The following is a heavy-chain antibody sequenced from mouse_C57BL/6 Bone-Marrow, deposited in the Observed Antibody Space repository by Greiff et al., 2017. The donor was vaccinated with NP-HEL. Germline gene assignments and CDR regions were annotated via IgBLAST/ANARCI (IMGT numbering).Heavy chain of an antibody. CDR2: IYPGDGDT. D-gene: IGHD1-1*01. J-gene: IGHJ4*01. V-gene: IGHV1-80*01. CDR1: GYAFSSYW. CDR3: ARPPRSSSYAMDD. Sequence: QVQLQQSGAELVKPGASVKISCKASGYAFSSYWMNWVKQRPGKGLEWIGQIYPGDGDTNYNGKFKGKATLTAAKSSSTAYMQLSSLTSEDSAVYFCARPPRSSSYAMDDWGQGTTVTVSS.